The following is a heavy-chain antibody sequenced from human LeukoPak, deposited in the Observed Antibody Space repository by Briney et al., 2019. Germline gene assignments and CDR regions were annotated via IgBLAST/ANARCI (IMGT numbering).Heavy chain of an antibody. D-gene: IGHD2-2*01. J-gene: IGHJ3*01. CDR1: GFTVNTFE. CDR2: INSRDNVI. V-gene: IGHV3-48*03. CDR3: ARGGYCTSTLCYSLNAFDL. Sequence: GGSLRLSCAASGFTVNTFEMNWVRQAPGKGLEWVSYINSRDNVIYYADSVEGRFTISRDNAKNSLSLQMNNLRAEDTAVYYCARGGYCTSTLCYSLNAFDLWGQGTRVTVSS.